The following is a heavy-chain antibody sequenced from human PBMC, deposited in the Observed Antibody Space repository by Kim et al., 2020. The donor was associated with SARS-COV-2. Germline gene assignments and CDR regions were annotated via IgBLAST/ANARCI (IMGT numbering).Heavy chain of an antibody. CDR3: ATAGGYFTSWFDY. V-gene: IGHV3-48*02. D-gene: IGHD2-2*01. J-gene: IGHJ4*02. CDR2: IGSRNSPI. Sequence: GGSLRLSCAASGFNFNIYSMTWVRQAPGKGLEWLSYIGSRNSPIYYADSVKGRFTISRDDAKNSLYLQINSLRDDDTAVYFCATAGGYFTSWFDYWGQGTLDTVSS. CDR1: GFNFNIYS.